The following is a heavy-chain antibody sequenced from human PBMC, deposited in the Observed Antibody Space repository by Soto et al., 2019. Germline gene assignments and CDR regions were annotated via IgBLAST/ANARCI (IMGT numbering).Heavy chain of an antibody. CDR2: LYWDDDK. CDR1: GFSLSTNGVG. CDR3: AQRTIGQLYKVFHY. J-gene: IGHJ4*02. Sequence: QITLKESGPTLVKPTQTLTLTCTFSGFSLSTNGVGVAWIRQPPGKALEWLALLYWDDDKRYSPSLKSRLTNPKDTSNNQVVLKMTTMDPVETATYYCAQRTIGQLYKVFHYWGQGTLVTAPS. D-gene: IGHD5-18*01. V-gene: IGHV2-5*02.